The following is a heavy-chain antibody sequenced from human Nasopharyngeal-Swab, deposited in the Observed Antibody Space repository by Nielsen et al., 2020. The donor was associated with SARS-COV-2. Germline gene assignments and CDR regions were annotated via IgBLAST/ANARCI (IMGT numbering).Heavy chain of an antibody. Sequence: GESLKISCAASGFTFSSYWMSWVRQAPGKGLEWVANIKQDGSEKYYVDSVKGRFTISRDNAKNSLYLQMNRLRAEDTALYYCAKDGGGLTGDLYYFDYWGQGTLVTVSS. V-gene: IGHV3-7*03. D-gene: IGHD7-27*01. CDR1: GFTFSSYW. J-gene: IGHJ4*02. CDR2: IKQDGSEK. CDR3: AKDGGGLTGDLYYFDY.